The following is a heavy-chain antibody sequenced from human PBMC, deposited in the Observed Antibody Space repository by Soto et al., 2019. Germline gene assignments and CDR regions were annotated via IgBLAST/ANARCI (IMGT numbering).Heavy chain of an antibody. V-gene: IGHV1-69*01. CDR3: AREVLYYYDSRGYRYFDL. J-gene: IGHJ2*01. Sequence: QVQLVQSGAEVKKPGSSVKVSCKASGGTFSSYAISWVRQAPGQGLEWMGGIIPIFGTANYAQKFQGRVTITADDSTSTAYMELSSMRSEDTAVYYCAREVLYYYDSRGYRYFDLWGRGTLVTVSS. CDR1: GGTFSSYA. D-gene: IGHD3-22*01. CDR2: IIPIFGTA.